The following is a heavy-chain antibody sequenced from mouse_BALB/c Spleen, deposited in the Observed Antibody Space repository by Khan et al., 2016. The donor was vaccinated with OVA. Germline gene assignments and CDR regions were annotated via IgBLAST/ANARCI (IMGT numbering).Heavy chain of an antibody. Sequence: QVQLKQSGPGLVQPSQSLSITCTVSGFSLTSYGVHWVRQSPGKGLEWLGVIWSGGNTDYNATFISRLTISKDNSKSQVFFKMNSLQASDTAIFYCARNRWRYFDVWGAGTTVTVSS. D-gene: IGHD2-3*01. CDR1: GFSLTSYG. CDR2: IWSGGNT. CDR3: ARNRWRYFDV. V-gene: IGHV2-2*02. J-gene: IGHJ1*01.